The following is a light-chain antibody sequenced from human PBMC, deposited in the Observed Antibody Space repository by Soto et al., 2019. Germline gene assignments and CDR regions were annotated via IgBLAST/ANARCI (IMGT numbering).Light chain of an antibody. CDR2: AAS. V-gene: IGKV1-39*01. CDR1: QNIRYY. J-gene: IGKJ5*01. Sequence: DIRMTQSPSSLSASVGDRVTITCRASQNIRYYLNWYQQRPGKSPKLLLYAASSLQSGVPSRFSGSGSGTDSTLTISNLQPDDFATYYCQQSYNTPITFGQGTRLEIK. CDR3: QQSYNTPIT.